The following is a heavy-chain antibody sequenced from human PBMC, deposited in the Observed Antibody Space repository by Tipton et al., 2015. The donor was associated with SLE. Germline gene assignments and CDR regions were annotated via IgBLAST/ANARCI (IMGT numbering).Heavy chain of an antibody. Sequence: LRLSCAVSGYSISSGYYWGWIRQPPGKGLEWIGSVNHGGSTYYNPSLKSRVTISVDTSKNHFSLKLRSVTAADTAVYYCARQPLYYDGSGSTPAYFQYWGQGTLVTVSS. D-gene: IGHD3-22*01. V-gene: IGHV4-38-2*01. CDR3: ARQPLYYDGSGSTPAYFQY. CDR2: VNHGGST. CDR1: GYSISSGYY. J-gene: IGHJ1*01.